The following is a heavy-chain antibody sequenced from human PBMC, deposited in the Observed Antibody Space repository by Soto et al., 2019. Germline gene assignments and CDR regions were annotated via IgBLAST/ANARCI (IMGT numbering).Heavy chain of an antibody. J-gene: IGHJ4*02. CDR1: GDTFTKYD. Sequence: ASVKVSCKTSGDTFTKYDINGVRQAPGQGLEWMGWMNPNNGNTGYAQKFRGRVTMTRDTSISTAYMELSSLTSEDTAVYYCARRKERSGPNYFDYWGQGTLVTVSS. CDR3: ARRKERSGPNYFDY. CDR2: MNPNNGNT. D-gene: IGHD1-26*01. V-gene: IGHV1-8*01.